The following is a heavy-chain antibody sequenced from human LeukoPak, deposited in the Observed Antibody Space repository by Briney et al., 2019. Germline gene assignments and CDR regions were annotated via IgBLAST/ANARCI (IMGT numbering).Heavy chain of an antibody. V-gene: IGHV4-39*01. CDR1: GDSLGSGMYY. Sequence: PSETLSLTCTVSGDSLGSGMYYWGWIRQAPGKGLTWIGSIYHSGSIFYNASFESRVAMSVDPSNNQFSLRLTSVTAADTAVYYCARLCQLTTCANFEHWGQGILVTVSS. J-gene: IGHJ4*02. D-gene: IGHD4-17*01. CDR3: ARLCQLTTCANFEH. CDR2: IYHSGSI.